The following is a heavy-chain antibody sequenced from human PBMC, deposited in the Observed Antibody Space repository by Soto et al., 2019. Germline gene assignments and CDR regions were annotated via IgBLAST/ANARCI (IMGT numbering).Heavy chain of an antibody. CDR2: ISYDGSQK. V-gene: IGHV3-30*18. CDR1: GFSFSSYG. D-gene: IGHD1-26*01. CDR3: AKDLVGGVRYYYGMDV. J-gene: IGHJ6*02. Sequence: PGGSLRLSCAASGFSFSSYGMHWVRQAPGKGLEWVAVISYDGSQKYYADSVKGRFTISRDNSKNTLYLQMNSLRGEDKAVYYCAKDLVGGVRYYYGMDVWGQGNTVTVSS.